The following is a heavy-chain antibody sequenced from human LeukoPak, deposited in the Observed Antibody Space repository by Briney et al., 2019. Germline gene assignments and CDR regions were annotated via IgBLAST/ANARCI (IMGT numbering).Heavy chain of an antibody. CDR3: AKDGGAYCGGDCLFDY. J-gene: IGHJ4*02. Sequence: GGSLRLSCAASGFTFSSYGMHWVRQAPGKGLEWVAFIRYDGSNKYYADSVKGRFTISRDNSKNTLYLQMNSLRAEDTAVYYCAKDGGAYCGGDCLFDYWGQGTLVTVSS. V-gene: IGHV3-30*02. CDR1: GFTFSSYG. CDR2: IRYDGSNK. D-gene: IGHD2-21*01.